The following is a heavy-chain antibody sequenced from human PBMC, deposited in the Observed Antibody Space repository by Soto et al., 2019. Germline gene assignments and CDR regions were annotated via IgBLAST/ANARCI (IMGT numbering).Heavy chain of an antibody. CDR2: VCPGGRT. D-gene: IGHD3-10*01. CDR1: GGSFNNYC. Sequence: QVRLQQWGAGLVRPSETLSLTCAVYGGSFNNYCWSWIRQPPGKGLEGIGEVCPGGRTNYSPTLKKEVRIAVEGSKNQFSLRLTSVSVADTAVYYFARGEYGQYDAYNWFDPWGQGNLVSVAS. V-gene: IGHV4-34*02. J-gene: IGHJ5*02. CDR3: ARGEYGQYDAYNWFDP.